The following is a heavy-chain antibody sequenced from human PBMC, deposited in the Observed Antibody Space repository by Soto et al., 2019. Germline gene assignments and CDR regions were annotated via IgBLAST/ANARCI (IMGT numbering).Heavy chain of an antibody. J-gene: IGHJ6*02. D-gene: IGHD3-16*01. V-gene: IGHV3-33*01. CDR2: IWYDGSEK. Sequence: PGGSLRLSCAASGFNFGVHGMHWVRQAPGKGLEWMAAIWYDGSEKDYAESVKGRFAISRDNSHNMLFLQMNNLRGEDTATYYCARTRGGFHYYYGMDVWGQGTAVTSP. CDR3: ARTRGGFHYYYGMDV. CDR1: GFNFGVHG.